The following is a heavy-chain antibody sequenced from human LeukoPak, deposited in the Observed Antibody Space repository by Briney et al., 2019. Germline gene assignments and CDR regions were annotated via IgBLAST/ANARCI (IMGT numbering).Heavy chain of an antibody. CDR2: INPNSGAT. CDR3: ARGRFGEWDNWFDP. CDR1: GYTFTGYY. J-gene: IGHJ5*02. V-gene: IGHV1-2*02. D-gene: IGHD3-10*01. Sequence: ASVTVSCKASGYTFTGYYIHWVRQAPGQGLEWMAWINPNSGATNYAQKFQGRVTMTRDTSISTAYMELSRLTSDDTAVYFCARGRFGEWDNWFDPWGQATMVTVSS.